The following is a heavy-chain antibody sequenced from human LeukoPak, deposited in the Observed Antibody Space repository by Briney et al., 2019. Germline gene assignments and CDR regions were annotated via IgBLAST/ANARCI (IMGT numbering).Heavy chain of an antibody. V-gene: IGHV1-69*04. CDR1: GGTFSSYA. Sequence: SVKVSCKASGGTFSSYAISWVRQAPGQGVEWMGRIIPILGIANYAQKFQGRVTITADKSTSTAYMELSSLRSEDTAVYYCASRSTRATVTTAYFDLWGRGTLVTVSS. J-gene: IGHJ2*01. CDR3: ASRSTRATVTTAYFDL. CDR2: IIPILGIA. D-gene: IGHD4-17*01.